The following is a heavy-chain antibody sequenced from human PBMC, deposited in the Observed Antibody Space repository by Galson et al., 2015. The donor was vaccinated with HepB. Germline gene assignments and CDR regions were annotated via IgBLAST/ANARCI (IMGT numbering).Heavy chain of an antibody. CDR2: INAYNGDT. CDR1: GYIFTRYT. D-gene: IGHD2-2*01. Sequence: SVKVSCKASGYIFTRYTINWVRQAPGQGLEWMGWINAYNGDTTYTQKFQGRVTMTTDTSTTTASMELRSLRSDDTAVYYCARLEPAGGFLDYWGQGTLVTVSS. J-gene: IGHJ4*02. V-gene: IGHV1-18*01. CDR3: ARLEPAGGFLDY.